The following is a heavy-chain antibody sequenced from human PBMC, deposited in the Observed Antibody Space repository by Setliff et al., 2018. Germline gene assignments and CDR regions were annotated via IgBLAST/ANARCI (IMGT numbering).Heavy chain of an antibody. CDR3: ARGKMDVVAVAGKYCVMDV. D-gene: IGHD6-19*01. V-gene: IGHV1-18*01. J-gene: IGHJ6*02. CDR1: GYNFAESI. CDR2: ISAYNGHT. Sequence: ASVKVSCKASGYNFAESIVSWVRQAPGQGLEWMGWISAYNGHTYSAQKFQARVTLTTDTSTNMAYMELRGLRSDDTAIYYCARGKMDVVAVAGKYCVMDVWGQGTTVTVSS.